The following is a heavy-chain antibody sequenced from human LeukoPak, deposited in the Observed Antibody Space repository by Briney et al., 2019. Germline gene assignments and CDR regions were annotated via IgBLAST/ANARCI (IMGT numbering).Heavy chain of an antibody. CDR3: ARRDTFSGWSFDY. CDR1: GGSIGNYH. CDR2: IHTSGST. D-gene: IGHD6-19*01. J-gene: IGHJ4*02. V-gene: IGHV4-4*07. Sequence: SETLSLTCTVSGGSIGNYHWSWIRQPAGKGLEWIGQIHTSGSTNYNPPLKSRVTVSIDTPENQVSLTIRYVTAADTAVYYCARRDTFSGWSFDYWGQGILVTVSS.